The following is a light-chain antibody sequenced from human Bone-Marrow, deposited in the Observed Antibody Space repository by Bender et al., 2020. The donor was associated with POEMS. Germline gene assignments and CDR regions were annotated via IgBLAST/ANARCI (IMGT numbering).Light chain of an antibody. CDR3: QAWDSTTGV. J-gene: IGLJ1*01. CDR2: QDS. CDR1: QLSNTY. V-gene: IGLV3-1*01. Sequence: SYELTQPSTVSVSPGQTASITCSEDQLSNTYVSWYQQRPGQSPVLVIYQDSKRPSGIPERFSGSTSGNTATLTISGTQAMDEADYYCQAWDSTTGVFGTGTKVTVL.